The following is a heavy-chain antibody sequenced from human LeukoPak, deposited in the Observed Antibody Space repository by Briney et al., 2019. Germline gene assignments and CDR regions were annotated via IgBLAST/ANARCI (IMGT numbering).Heavy chain of an antibody. J-gene: IGHJ4*02. Sequence: SETLSLTCAVYGGSFSGYYWSWIRQPPGKGLEWIGEINHSGSTNYNPSLKSRVTISVDTSKNQFSLKLSSVTAADTAVYYCARGLFYSYYDSSGSPFDYWGLGTLVTVSS. D-gene: IGHD3-22*01. CDR2: INHSGST. CDR3: ARGLFYSYYDSSGSPFDY. CDR1: GGSFSGYY. V-gene: IGHV4-34*01.